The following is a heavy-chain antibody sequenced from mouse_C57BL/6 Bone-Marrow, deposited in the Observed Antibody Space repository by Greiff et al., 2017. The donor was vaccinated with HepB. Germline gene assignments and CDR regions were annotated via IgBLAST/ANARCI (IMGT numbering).Heavy chain of an antibody. Sequence: EVKLQQSGAELVRPGASVKLSCTASGFNIKDDYMHWVKQRPEQGLEWIGWIDPENGDTEYASKFQGKATITADTSSNTAYLQLSSLTSEDTAVYYCTTTITTVVAPCAMDYWGQGTSVTVSS. CDR1: GFNIKDDY. D-gene: IGHD1-1*01. J-gene: IGHJ4*01. CDR2: IDPENGDT. CDR3: TTTITTVVAPCAMDY. V-gene: IGHV14-4*01.